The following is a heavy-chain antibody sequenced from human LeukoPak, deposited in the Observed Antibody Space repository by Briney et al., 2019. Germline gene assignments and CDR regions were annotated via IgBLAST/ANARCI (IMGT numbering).Heavy chain of an antibody. CDR3: AKDYGSGLFGYYYMDV. CDR1: GFTFSHYS. J-gene: IGHJ6*03. V-gene: IGHV3-21*01. CDR2: ISSSSTFI. D-gene: IGHD3-10*01. Sequence: PGGSLRLSCAASGFTFSHYSMNWVRQAPGKGLEWVSSISSSSTFIYYAESVKGRFTVSRDNANNSLYLQMNSLRPEDTAVYSCAKDYGSGLFGYYYMDVWGKGPRSPSP.